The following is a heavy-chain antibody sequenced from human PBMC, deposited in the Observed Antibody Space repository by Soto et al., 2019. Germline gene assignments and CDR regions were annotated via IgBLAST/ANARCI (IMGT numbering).Heavy chain of an antibody. Sequence: ESGGGVVQPGRSLRLSCAASGFTFSSYAMHWVRQAPGKGLEWVAVISYDGSNKYYADSVKGRFTISRDNSKNTLYLQMNSLRAEDTAVYYCARNVFDDILTGYPDYWGQGTLVTVSS. CDR2: ISYDGSNK. V-gene: IGHV3-30-3*01. CDR1: GFTFSSYA. D-gene: IGHD3-9*01. J-gene: IGHJ4*02. CDR3: ARNVFDDILTGYPDY.